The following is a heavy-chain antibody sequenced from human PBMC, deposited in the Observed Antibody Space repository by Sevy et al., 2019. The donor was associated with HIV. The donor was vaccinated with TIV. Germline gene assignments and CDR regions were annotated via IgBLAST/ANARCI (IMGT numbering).Heavy chain of an antibody. Sequence: GGSLRLSCAASGFAFYDYSMSWIRQAPGKGLEWVATLSFGCGKINYADSVKGRFTISRGNSKNSFYLQMDNLRVEDTALYYCARVGCTRPHDYWGQGTRVTVSS. V-gene: IGHV3-23*01. CDR1: GFAFYDYS. CDR2: LSFGCGKI. CDR3: ARVGCTRPHDY. D-gene: IGHD2-8*01. J-gene: IGHJ4*02.